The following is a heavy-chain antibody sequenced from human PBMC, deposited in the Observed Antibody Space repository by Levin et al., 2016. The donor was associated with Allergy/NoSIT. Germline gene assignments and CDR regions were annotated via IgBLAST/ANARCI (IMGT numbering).Heavy chain of an antibody. CDR1: GYSISTSYY. CDR3: ARIGAGMDV. Sequence: SETLSLTCTVSGYSISTSYYWGWIRQPPGKGLEWVGSLYRGGSSYYNPSLKSRVTISLDTSKNQFSLKLSSVTAADTAVYYCARIGAGMDVWGQGTTVTVSS. J-gene: IGHJ6*02. V-gene: IGHV4-38-2*02. CDR2: LYRGGSS.